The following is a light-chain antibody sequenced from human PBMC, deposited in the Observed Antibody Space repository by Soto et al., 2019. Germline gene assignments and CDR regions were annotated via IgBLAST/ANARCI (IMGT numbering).Light chain of an antibody. CDR3: QHYNNWPLT. CDR2: GAS. CDR1: QSVSSN. V-gene: IGKV3-15*01. J-gene: IGKJ4*01. Sequence: EIVMTQSPATLSVSPGERATLSCRASQSVSSNLAWYQQKPGQAPRLLISGASTRATGIPARFSGSGSGTEFTLTLSSLQSEDFAVYYCQHYNNWPLTFGGGTKVEIK.